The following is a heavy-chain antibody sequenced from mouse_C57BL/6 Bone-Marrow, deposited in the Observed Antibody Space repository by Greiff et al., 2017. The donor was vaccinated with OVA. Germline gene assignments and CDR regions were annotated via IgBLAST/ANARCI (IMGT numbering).Heavy chain of an antibody. CDR2: INPGSGGT. Sequence: VQLVESGAELVRPGTSVKVSCKASGYAFTNYLIEWVKQRPGQGLEWIGVINPGSGGTNYNEKIKGNATLTADKSSSTAYMQLSSLTSEDSAVYFCARRRWLAMDYWGQGTSVTVSS. CDR3: ARRRWLAMDY. J-gene: IGHJ4*01. V-gene: IGHV1-54*01. CDR1: GYAFTNYL. D-gene: IGHD2-3*01.